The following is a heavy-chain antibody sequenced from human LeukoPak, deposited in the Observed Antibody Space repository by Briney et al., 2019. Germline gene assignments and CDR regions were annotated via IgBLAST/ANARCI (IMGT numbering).Heavy chain of an antibody. CDR3: TREDFYYASGY. CDR2: ISGAGSTI. D-gene: IGHD3-10*01. CDR1: GFTFSDYY. V-gene: IGHV3-11*04. J-gene: IGHJ4*02. Sequence: GGSLRLSCAVSGFTFSDYYMSWVRQAPGKGLEWVSYISGAGSTIYYADSVRGRFTVSRDNTKNSLFLQMNSLRAEDTAIYYCTREDFYYASGYWGQGTLVTVSS.